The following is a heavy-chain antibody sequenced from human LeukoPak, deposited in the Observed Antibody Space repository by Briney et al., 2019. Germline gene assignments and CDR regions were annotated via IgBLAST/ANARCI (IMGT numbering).Heavy chain of an antibody. V-gene: IGHV3-7*01. CDR2: INQDGTEK. CDR1: GFTFTTYW. Sequence: GGSLRLSCAASGFTFTTYWMSWVRQLPGKGLEWVANINQDGTEKYYVDSVKGRFTISRDNAKNSLYLQMNSLRVEDTAFYYCARDRWFGESLPAHFEYWGQGTLVTVSS. D-gene: IGHD3-10*01. J-gene: IGHJ4*02. CDR3: ARDRWFGESLPAHFEY.